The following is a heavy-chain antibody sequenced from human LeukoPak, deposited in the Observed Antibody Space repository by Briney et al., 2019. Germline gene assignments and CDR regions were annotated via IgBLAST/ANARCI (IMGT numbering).Heavy chain of an antibody. Sequence: GGSLRLSCEAPGFTFTNAWVSWVRPGPGEGLGGGGRIRRKTDGGTADYAAPVMGRFTISRDDSNNTLYLQMNSLKTEDTAVYYCISGFCSSASCYAWGRGTLVIVSS. D-gene: IGHD2-2*01. V-gene: IGHV3-15*01. CDR3: ISGFCSSASCYA. J-gene: IGHJ4*02. CDR2: IRRKTDGGTA. CDR1: GFTFTNAW.